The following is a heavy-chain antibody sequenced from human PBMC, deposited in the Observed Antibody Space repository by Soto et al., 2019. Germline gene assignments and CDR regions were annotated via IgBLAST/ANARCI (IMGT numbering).Heavy chain of an antibody. CDR1: GYNFSNYW. Sequence: EVQLVQSGAELKKPGESLRISCKTSGYNFSNYWINWVRQMPGKGLEWMGRIDPRDSYTNYSPSFQGRVTMSTDKSISTAFLQWKSLRASDRALYYCARRGDYGDPPEDYWGQGTLVTVSS. CDR2: IDPRDSYT. V-gene: IGHV5-10-1*01. D-gene: IGHD4-17*01. CDR3: ARRGDYGDPPEDY. J-gene: IGHJ4*02.